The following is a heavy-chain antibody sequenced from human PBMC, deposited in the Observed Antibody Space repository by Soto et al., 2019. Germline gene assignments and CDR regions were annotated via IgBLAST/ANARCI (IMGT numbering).Heavy chain of an antibody. Sequence: PSETLSLTCTVSGDSITSNSYFWAWIRQHPGKGLEWIGYIYYSGSTYYNPSLKSRVTISVDTPKNQFSLKLSSVTAADTAVYYCARSVFPWGQGTLVTVSS. CDR1: GDSITSNSYF. V-gene: IGHV4-31*03. J-gene: IGHJ5*02. CDR3: ARSVFP. CDR2: IYYSGST.